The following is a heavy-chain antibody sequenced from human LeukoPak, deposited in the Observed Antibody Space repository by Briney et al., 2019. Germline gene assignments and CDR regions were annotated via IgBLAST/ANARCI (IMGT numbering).Heavy chain of an antibody. D-gene: IGHD6-13*01. CDR3: ARDHRGIAAAGRGVYYYYMDV. CDR2: IYYSGST. Sequence: SETLSLTCAVYGGSFSGYYWSWIRQPPGKGLEWIGYIYYSGSTNYNPSLKSRVTISVDTSKNQFSLKLSSVTAADTAVYYYARDHRGIAAAGRGVYYYYMDVWGKGTTVTVSS. J-gene: IGHJ6*03. CDR1: GGSFSGYY. V-gene: IGHV4-59*01.